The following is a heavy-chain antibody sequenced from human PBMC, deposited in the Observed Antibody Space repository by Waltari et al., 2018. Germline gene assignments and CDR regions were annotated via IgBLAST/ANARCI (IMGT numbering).Heavy chain of an antibody. Sequence: QVQLVESGGGVVQPGRSLRLSCAGSEFTFSSSAMHWVRQVQGKGMEWVAVISYNVRNIYYVDSVKGRFTISRDNSEKMLYLQMNSLRIEDTAVYYCTRDYCDRTNCHGMDVWGQGTTVTVSS. D-gene: IGHD3-22*01. V-gene: IGHV3-30*04. CDR3: TRDYCDRTNCHGMDV. CDR1: EFTFSSSA. CDR2: ISYNVRNI. J-gene: IGHJ6*02.